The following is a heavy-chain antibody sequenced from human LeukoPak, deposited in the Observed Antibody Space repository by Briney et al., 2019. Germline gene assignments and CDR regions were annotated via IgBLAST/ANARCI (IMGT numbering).Heavy chain of an antibody. D-gene: IGHD6-13*01. Sequence: SETLSLTCTVSGGSISSYYWSWTRQPPGKGLEWIGYIYYSGSTNYNPSLKSRVTISVDTSKNQFSLKLSSVTAADTAVYYCARGIASPSLGYWFDPWGQGTLVTVSS. CDR1: GGSISSYY. CDR3: ARGIASPSLGYWFDP. V-gene: IGHV4-59*01. J-gene: IGHJ5*02. CDR2: IYYSGST.